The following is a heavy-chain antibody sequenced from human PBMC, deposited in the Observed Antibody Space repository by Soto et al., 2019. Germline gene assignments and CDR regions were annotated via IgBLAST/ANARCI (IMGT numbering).Heavy chain of an antibody. CDR3: AHRSRGYAYYFDQ. V-gene: IGHV2-5*02. J-gene: IGHJ4*02. Sequence: QITLKESGPTLVKPTQTLTLTCSFSGFSLSTRGVGVGWIRQPPGKALEWIALIFWDDDKWYSPSLRSRITITEDTSKNQVVFTMTNMDPVDTATYYWAHRSRGYAYYFDQWGQVTLVTVSS. CDR2: IFWDDDK. D-gene: IGHD5-12*01. CDR1: GFSLSTRGVG.